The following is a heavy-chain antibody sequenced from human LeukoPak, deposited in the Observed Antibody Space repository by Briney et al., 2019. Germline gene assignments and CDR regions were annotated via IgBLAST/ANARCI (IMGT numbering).Heavy chain of an antibody. D-gene: IGHD1-1*01. V-gene: IGHV1-69*05. CDR3: ARDDASATMEFDS. CDR1: GGTFSSSA. J-gene: IGHJ4*02. CDR2: VTPILGTT. Sequence: ASVKVSCKASGGTFSSSAISWVRRAPGQGLEWMGGVTPILGTTNYAQKFQDRVSITTDESTSTAYMELRSLRYVDTAVYYCARDDASATMEFDSWGQGTLVTVSS.